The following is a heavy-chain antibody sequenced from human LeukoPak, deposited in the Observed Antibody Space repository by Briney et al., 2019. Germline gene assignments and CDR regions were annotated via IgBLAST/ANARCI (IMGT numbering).Heavy chain of an antibody. CDR2: IYHSGST. V-gene: IGHV4-34*01. J-gene: IGHJ5*02. Sequence: SETLSLTCAVYGGSFSDYYWSWIRQPPGKGLEWIGYIYHSGSTYYNPSLKSRVTISVDRSKNQFSLKLSSVTAADTAVYYCARVGGVVPENWFDPWGQGTLVTVSS. CDR1: GGSFSDYY. CDR3: ARVGGVVPENWFDP. D-gene: IGHD2-2*01.